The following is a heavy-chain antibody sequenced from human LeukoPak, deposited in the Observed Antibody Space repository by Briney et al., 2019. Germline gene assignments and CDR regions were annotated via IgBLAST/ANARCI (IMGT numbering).Heavy chain of an antibody. J-gene: IGHJ5*02. CDR3: ARGAVSSSFLSWFDP. V-gene: IGHV1-2*02. Sequence: GASVKVSCKASGYTFTGYYMHWVRQAPGQGLEWMGWINPNSGGTNYAQKFQGRVTMTRDTSISTAYMELSRLRSDDTAVYYCARGAVSSSFLSWFDPWGQGTLVTVSS. CDR2: INPNSGGT. CDR1: GYTFTGYY. D-gene: IGHD6-13*01.